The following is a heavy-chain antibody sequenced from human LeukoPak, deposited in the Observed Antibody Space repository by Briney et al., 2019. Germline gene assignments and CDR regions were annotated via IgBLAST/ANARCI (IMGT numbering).Heavy chain of an antibody. CDR3: ARVRGSYSVDY. CDR1: GFTFSDYY. Sequence: GGSLRLSCAASGFTFSDYYMSWIRQAPGKGLEWISYISTSGTTTYYADSVKGRFTISRDDAKNLLYLQMNSLRADDTALYYCARVRGSYSVDYWGQGTLVTVSS. CDR2: ISTSGTTT. D-gene: IGHD3-10*01. J-gene: IGHJ4*02. V-gene: IGHV3-11*04.